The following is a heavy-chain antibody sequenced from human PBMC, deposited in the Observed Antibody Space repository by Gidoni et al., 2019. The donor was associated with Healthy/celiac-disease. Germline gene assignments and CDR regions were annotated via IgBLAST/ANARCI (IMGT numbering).Heavy chain of an antibody. CDR3: ARGWGYDSSGPVPYYFDY. V-gene: IGHV4-30-4*01. Sequence: QVQLQESGPGLVKPSQTLSLTCTVSGGSIRSGDYYWSWIRQPPGKGLEWIGYIYYSGSTYYNPSLKSRVTISVDTSKNQFSLKLSSVTAADTAVYYCARGWGYDSSGPVPYYFDYWGQGTLVTVSS. J-gene: IGHJ4*02. CDR2: IYYSGST. D-gene: IGHD3-22*01. CDR1: GGSIRSGDYY.